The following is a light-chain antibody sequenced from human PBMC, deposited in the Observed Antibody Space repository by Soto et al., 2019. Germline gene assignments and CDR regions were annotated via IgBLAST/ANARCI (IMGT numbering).Light chain of an antibody. CDR3: QQYASSPFT. V-gene: IGKV3-20*01. Sequence: EIVLTQSPGTLSLSPGERATLSCRASQSVSSSYLAWYQQKPGQAPRLCIYGASSRATGIPDRFSGSGSGTDLTLTISRLEPEDFAVYYCQQYASSPFTFGPGTKVDIK. CDR1: QSVSSSY. J-gene: IGKJ3*01. CDR2: GAS.